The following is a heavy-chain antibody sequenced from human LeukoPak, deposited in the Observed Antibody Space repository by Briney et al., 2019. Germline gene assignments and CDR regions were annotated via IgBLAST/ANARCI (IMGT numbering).Heavy chain of an antibody. CDR2: ISYSGTT. Sequence: SETLSLTCTVSGGSIRSSSYYWGCIRQPPGKGLEWIGSISYSGTTYYNPSLKSRVTISVDTSKNQFSLKLSSVTAADTAVYYCARDRKVRGVIYYYYYMDVWGKGTTVTISS. CDR1: GGSIRSSSYY. V-gene: IGHV4-39*07. D-gene: IGHD3-10*01. J-gene: IGHJ6*03. CDR3: ARDRKVRGVIYYYYYMDV.